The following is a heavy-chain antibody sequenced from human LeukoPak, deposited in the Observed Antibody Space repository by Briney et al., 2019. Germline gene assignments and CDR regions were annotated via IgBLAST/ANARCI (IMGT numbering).Heavy chain of an antibody. CDR1: GFTFSIHN. CDR2: ISSSSSYI. J-gene: IGHJ5*02. CDR3: ASLTDGSGSPNWFDP. Sequence: PGGSLRLSCAASGFTFSIHNMNWVRQAPGKGLEWVSYISSSSSYIYYGDSVKGRFTISRDNAKNSLYLQMNSLRAEDTAVYYCASLTDGSGSPNWFDPWGQGTLVTVSS. V-gene: IGHV3-21*01. D-gene: IGHD3-10*01.